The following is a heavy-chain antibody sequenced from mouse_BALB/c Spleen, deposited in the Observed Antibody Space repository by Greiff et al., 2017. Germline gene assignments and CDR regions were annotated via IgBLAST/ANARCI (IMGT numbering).Heavy chain of an antibody. Sequence: EVKLVESGGGLVQPGGSRKLSCAASGFTFSSFGMHWVRQAPEKGLEWVAYISSGSSTIYYADTVKGRFTISRDNPKNTLFLQMTSLRSEDTAMYYCARSDDGYYPYYYAMDYWGQGTSVTVSS. CDR3: ARSDDGYYPYYYAMDY. V-gene: IGHV5-17*02. J-gene: IGHJ4*01. D-gene: IGHD2-3*01. CDR1: GFTFSSFG. CDR2: ISSGSSTI.